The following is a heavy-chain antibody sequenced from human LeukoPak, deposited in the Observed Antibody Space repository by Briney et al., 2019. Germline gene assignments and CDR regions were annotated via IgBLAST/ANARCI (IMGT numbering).Heavy chain of an antibody. D-gene: IGHD4-17*01. CDR1: GFTVSSNY. Sequence: GGSLRLSCAASGFTVSSNYMSWVRQAPGKGLEWVSVIYSGGSTYYADSVKGRFTISRDNPRNTLYLQMNSLRAEDTAVYYCARDLTEYGDYIGYWGQGTLVTVSS. J-gene: IGHJ4*02. V-gene: IGHV3-66*01. CDR3: ARDLTEYGDYIGY. CDR2: IYSGGST.